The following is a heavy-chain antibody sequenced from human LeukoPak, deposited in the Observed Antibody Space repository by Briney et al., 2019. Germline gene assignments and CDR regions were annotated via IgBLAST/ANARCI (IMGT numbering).Heavy chain of an antibody. CDR3: ARRDGYNWDY. D-gene: IGHD5-24*01. CDR2: IYYTGST. J-gene: IGHJ4*02. Sequence: KASETLSLTCTVSGGSISSSPYYWGWIRQPPGKGLEWIATIYYTGSTYYNPSPKSRVTISVDTSKNQFSLRLSSVTAADTAVFYCARRDGYNWDYWGQGTLVTVSS. CDR1: GGSISSSPYY. V-gene: IGHV4-39*01.